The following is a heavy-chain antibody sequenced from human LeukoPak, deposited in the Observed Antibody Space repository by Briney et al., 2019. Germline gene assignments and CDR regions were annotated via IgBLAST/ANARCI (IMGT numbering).Heavy chain of an antibody. CDR3: ARIVSSGYHYYYYGMDV. V-gene: IGHV1-18*01. CDR1: GYTFTSYG. D-gene: IGHD3-22*01. J-gene: IGHJ6*02. CDR2: ISADNGNT. Sequence: ASVKVSCKASGYTFTSYGISWVRQAPGQGLEWMGWISADNGNTNYAQKVQGRVTMTTDTSTSTAYMELRSLRSDDTAVYYCARIVSSGYHYYYYGMDVWGQGTTVTVSS.